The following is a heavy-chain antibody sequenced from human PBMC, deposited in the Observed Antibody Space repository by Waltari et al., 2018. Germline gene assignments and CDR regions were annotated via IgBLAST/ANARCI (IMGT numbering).Heavy chain of an antibody. Sequence: QVQLQQWGAGLLGPSDTLSLTCAVYCASFSHASCAWVRQPPVKGLEWIGQIRHPGSTNYNPSLKSRVTISIDTPRSQFSLRLSSVTAADTALYFCTRGGNYDFWSHRPFVDPWGQGTLVTVSS. CDR3: TRGGNYDFWSHRPFVDP. CDR1: CASFSHAS. V-gene: IGHV4-34*01. D-gene: IGHD3-3*01. CDR2: IRHPGST. J-gene: IGHJ5*02.